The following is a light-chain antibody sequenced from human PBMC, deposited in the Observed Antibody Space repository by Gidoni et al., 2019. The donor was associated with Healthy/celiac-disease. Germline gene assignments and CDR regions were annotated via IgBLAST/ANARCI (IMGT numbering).Light chain of an antibody. J-gene: IGKJ4*01. CDR2: LGS. V-gene: IGKV2-28*01. Sequence: DIVMNQSPLPLPVTPGEPASISCRSSQSLLHSNGYNYLDWYLQKPGQSPQLLIYLGSNRASGVPDRFSGSGAGTDFTLKISRVEAEDVGVYYCMQALQTPRTFGEGTKVEIK. CDR1: QSLLHSNGYNY. CDR3: MQALQTPRT.